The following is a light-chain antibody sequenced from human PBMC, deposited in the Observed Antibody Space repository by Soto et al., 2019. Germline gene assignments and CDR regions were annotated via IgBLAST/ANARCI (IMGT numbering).Light chain of an antibody. Sequence: DIQMTQSPSSLSASVGDSVTITCRTSQTINNYLNWYQQKPGKAPKLLVYSAFNLQSGVPSRFSGSGSGTDFTLTITSLHPEDVATYYCQKYSSARWTFGQGTKVDIK. V-gene: IGKV1-39*01. CDR3: QKYSSARWT. J-gene: IGKJ1*01. CDR1: QTINNY. CDR2: SAF.